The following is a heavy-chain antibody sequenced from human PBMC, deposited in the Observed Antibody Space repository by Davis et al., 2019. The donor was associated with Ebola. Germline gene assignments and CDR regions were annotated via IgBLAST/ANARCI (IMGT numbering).Heavy chain of an antibody. Sequence: ASVKVSCKASGYTFTSYGISWVRQAPGQGLEWMGWISAYNGNTNYAQKFQGRVTMTRGTSTSTVYMELSSLRSEDTAVYYCARDGPDSSGYRLDAFDIWGQGTMVTVSS. CDR2: ISAYNGNT. J-gene: IGHJ3*02. V-gene: IGHV1-18*01. D-gene: IGHD3-22*01. CDR3: ARDGPDSSGYRLDAFDI. CDR1: GYTFTSYG.